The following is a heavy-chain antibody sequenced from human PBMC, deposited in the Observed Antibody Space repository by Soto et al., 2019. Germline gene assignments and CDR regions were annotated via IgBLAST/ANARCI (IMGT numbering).Heavy chain of an antibody. CDR3: AAWSRSNWFDY. V-gene: IGHV3-7*05. D-gene: IGHD6-13*01. J-gene: IGHJ4*02. CDR2: IKYDGSET. CDR1: GFIFSTHW. Sequence: EVQLVESGGGLVQPGGSLRLSCEGSGFIFSTHWMGWVRQAPVKGLEWVANIKYDGSETPYMDSVKGRFTISRDNAKNTLYRQMSSLTVEDTGVYYRAAWSRSNWFDYWGKGTMVTVSS.